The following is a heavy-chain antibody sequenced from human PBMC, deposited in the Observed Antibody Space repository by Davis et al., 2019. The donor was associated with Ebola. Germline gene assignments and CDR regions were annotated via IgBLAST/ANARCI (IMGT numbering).Heavy chain of an antibody. Sequence: GESLKISCAASGFTFSNYAMSWVRQAPGKGLEWVSYISSSGSTIYYADSVKGRFTISRDNSKNTRYLQMNSLRAEDTAIYYCAKEGRDGYNYGWYFDLWGRGTLVTVSS. V-gene: IGHV3-23*01. D-gene: IGHD5-24*01. CDR2: ISSSGSTI. CDR3: AKEGRDGYNYGWYFDL. J-gene: IGHJ2*01. CDR1: GFTFSNYA.